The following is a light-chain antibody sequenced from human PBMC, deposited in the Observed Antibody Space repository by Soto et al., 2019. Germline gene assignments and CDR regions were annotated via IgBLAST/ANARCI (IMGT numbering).Light chain of an antibody. Sequence: EIVLTQSPATLSLSPGERATLSCGASQSVPSNYLAWYQQTPGLAPRLLIYDASNRATGIPDRFGGSGSGTDFTLTISRLEPEDFAVYYCQQYGSSPLTFGGGTKVDIK. V-gene: IGKV3D-20*01. CDR2: DAS. CDR1: QSVPSNY. CDR3: QQYGSSPLT. J-gene: IGKJ4*01.